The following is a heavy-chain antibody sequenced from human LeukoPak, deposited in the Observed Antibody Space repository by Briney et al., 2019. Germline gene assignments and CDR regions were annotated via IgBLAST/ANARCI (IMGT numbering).Heavy chain of an antibody. V-gene: IGHV4-4*07. D-gene: IGHD4-17*01. CDR1: GGSISIYY. CDR2: IYTSGST. CDR3: ARDSAVTTGGADY. Sequence: PSETLSPTCTVSGGSISIYYWSWIRQPAGKGLEWIGCIYTSGSTNYNPSLKSRVTMSVDTSKNQFSLKLSSVTAADTAVYYCARDSAVTTGGADYWGQGTLVTVSS. J-gene: IGHJ4*02.